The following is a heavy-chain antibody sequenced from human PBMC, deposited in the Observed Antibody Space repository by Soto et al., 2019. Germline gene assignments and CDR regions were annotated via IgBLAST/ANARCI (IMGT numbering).Heavy chain of an antibody. J-gene: IGHJ5*02. Sequence: QVQPVESGGGVVQPGRSLRLSCAASGFTFSNYGMHWVRQAPGEGLEWVAVIWYDGNNKYYADSVKGRFTISRDNSKNTLYLQMNSLRAEDTAVYYCARDREGDCGGDCYSGWFDPWGQGTLVTVSS. V-gene: IGHV3-33*01. CDR2: IWYDGNNK. CDR1: GFTFSNYG. D-gene: IGHD2-21*02. CDR3: ARDREGDCGGDCYSGWFDP.